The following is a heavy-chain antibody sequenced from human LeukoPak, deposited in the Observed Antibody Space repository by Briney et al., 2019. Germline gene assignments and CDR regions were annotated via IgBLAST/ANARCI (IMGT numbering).Heavy chain of an antibody. Sequence: ASVKVSCKASGYTFTSYDINWVRQATGQGLEWMGWMNPNSGNTGYAQKFQGRVTMTRNTSKSTAYMELSSLRSEDTAVYYCARGRVTMVRGVIRYYYMDVWGKGTTVTVSS. J-gene: IGHJ6*03. CDR2: MNPNSGNT. V-gene: IGHV1-8*01. D-gene: IGHD3-10*01. CDR1: GYTFTSYD. CDR3: ARGRVTMVRGVIRYYYMDV.